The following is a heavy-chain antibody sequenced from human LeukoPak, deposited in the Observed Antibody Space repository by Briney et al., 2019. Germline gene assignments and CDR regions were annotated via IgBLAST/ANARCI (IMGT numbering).Heavy chain of an antibody. CDR1: GYTFTGYY. V-gene: IGHV1-2*02. J-gene: IGHJ4*02. CDR3: ARVELRSSGYYRLDY. Sequence: ASVKVSCKSSGYTFTGYYMHWVRQAPGQGLEWMGWINPDSGGTNYAQKFQGRVTVTRDTSISTAYMELNRLRSDDTAVYYCARVELRSSGYYRLDYWGQGTLVTVSS. D-gene: IGHD3-22*01. CDR2: INPDSGGT.